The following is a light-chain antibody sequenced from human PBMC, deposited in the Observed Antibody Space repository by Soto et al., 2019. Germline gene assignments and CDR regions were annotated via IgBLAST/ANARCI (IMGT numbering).Light chain of an antibody. CDR2: EVN. V-gene: IGLV2-8*01. CDR3: NSFAGATHVL. Sequence: QSALTQPPSASGSPGQSVTITCTGTSNDVGGYNYVSWYQQHPGKAPKLMIYEVNKRPSGVPDRFSGSKSGNTASLTVSGLQADYEADNYFNSFAGATHVLFVGGTKVTVL. J-gene: IGLJ2*01. CDR1: SNDVGGYNY.